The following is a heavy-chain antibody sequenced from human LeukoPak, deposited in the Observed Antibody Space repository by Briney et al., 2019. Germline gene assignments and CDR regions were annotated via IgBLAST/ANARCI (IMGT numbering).Heavy chain of an antibody. J-gene: IGHJ4*02. CDR1: GGTFIRYA. CDR3: ARVGEYGSGWYPYYFDY. D-gene: IGHD6-19*01. CDR2: IMPILGIA. Sequence: SVKVSCKASGGTFIRYAISWVRQAPGQGLEWMGRIMPILGIANYAQKFQGRVTITADKSTSTAYMELSSLRSEDTAVYYCARVGEYGSGWYPYYFDYWGQGTLVTVSS. V-gene: IGHV1-69*04.